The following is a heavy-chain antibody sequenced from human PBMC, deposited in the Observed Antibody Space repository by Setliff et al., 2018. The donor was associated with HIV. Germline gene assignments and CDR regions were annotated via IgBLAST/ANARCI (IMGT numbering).Heavy chain of an antibody. D-gene: IGHD6-19*01. J-gene: IGHJ4*02. CDR1: GFSFSGYS. V-gene: IGHV3-48*04. Sequence: GGSLRLSCAASGFSFSGYSMNWVRQAPGRGLEWLSYISSSSSTIYYADSVKGRFTISRDNARNSLYLQMNSLKADDTAVYYCARDVAVAGTEFWGQGTLVTVSS. CDR3: ARDVAVAGTEF. CDR2: ISSSSSTI.